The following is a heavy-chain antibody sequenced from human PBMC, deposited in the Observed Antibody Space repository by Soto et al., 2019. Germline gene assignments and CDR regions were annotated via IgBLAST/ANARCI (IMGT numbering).Heavy chain of an antibody. J-gene: IGHJ6*02. CDR2: ISAYNDYT. V-gene: IGHV1-18*01. CDR1: GYTFIRYG. D-gene: IGHD3-16*01. CDR3: TRGGYYDKVWGKLNYYGLDV. Sequence: QVRLVQSAAEVKKPGASVKVSCKASGYTFIRYGITWVRQAPGQGLEWMGWISAYNDYTNYAQILQGRVTMTTDTSTSTVYMELRSLRSDDTAVYYCTRGGYYDKVWGKLNYYGLDVWGQGTTVTVSS.